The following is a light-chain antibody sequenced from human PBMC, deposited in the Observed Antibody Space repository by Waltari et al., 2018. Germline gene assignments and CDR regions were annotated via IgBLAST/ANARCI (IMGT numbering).Light chain of an antibody. Sequence: DIQMTQSPPTLSASVGDRVTFTCQASQDISHYLKWYQQKTGKAPKLLIYDSSNLERGASSRFSGIGSGTYFTFTISRLETEDMATYYCQQYDGLPYTFGQGTKLEIK. J-gene: IGKJ2*01. CDR1: QDISHY. CDR2: DSS. V-gene: IGKV1-33*01. CDR3: QQYDGLPYT.